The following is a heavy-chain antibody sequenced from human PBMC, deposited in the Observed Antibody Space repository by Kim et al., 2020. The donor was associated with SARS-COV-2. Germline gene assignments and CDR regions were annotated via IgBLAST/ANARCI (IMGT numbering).Heavy chain of an antibody. V-gene: IGHV4-39*01. CDR1: GGSISSSSYY. CDR2: IYYSGST. D-gene: IGHD3-10*01. CDR3: SRHVLFYGSGSRFFDY. Sequence: SETLSLTCTVSGGSISSSSYYWGWIRQPPGKGLEWIGSIYYSGSTYYNPSLKSRVTISVDTSKNQFSLKLSSVTAADTAGYYCSRHVLFYGSGSRFFDYWGQGTLVTVSS. J-gene: IGHJ4*02.